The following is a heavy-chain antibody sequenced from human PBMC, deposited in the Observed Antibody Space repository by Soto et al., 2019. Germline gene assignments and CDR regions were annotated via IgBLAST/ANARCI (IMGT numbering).Heavy chain of an antibody. D-gene: IGHD3-22*01. CDR3: AKEMTSGYYLFDY. CDR2: ISGTGGST. CDR1: GFTFTIYA. V-gene: IGHV3-23*01. Sequence: GGSLRLSCAASGFTFTIYAMSWFRQAPGKGLEWVSTISGTGGSTYYPDSVKGRFTISRDNSKNTVYLQMNSLRAEDAAVYYCAKEMTSGYYLFDYWGQGTLVTVSS. J-gene: IGHJ4*02.